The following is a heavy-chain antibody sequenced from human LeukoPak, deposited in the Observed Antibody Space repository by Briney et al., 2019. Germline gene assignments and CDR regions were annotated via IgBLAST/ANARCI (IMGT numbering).Heavy chain of an antibody. V-gene: IGHV6-1*01. CDR2: TYYKSKWYN. CDR1: GDSLSRNSAA. CDR3: ARGDQGFDY. Sequence: SQTLSLTCAISGDSLSRNSAAWNWIRQSPSRGLEWLVRTYYKSKWYNNYAVSVKSRVTINPDTSKNQFSLRLNSVTPEDTAVYNCARGDQGFDYWGQGTLVTVSS. J-gene: IGHJ4*02.